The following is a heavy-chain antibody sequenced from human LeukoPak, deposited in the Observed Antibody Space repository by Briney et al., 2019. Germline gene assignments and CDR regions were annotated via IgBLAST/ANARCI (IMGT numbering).Heavy chain of an antibody. CDR2: IYYSRST. J-gene: IGHJ4*02. D-gene: IGHD5-24*01. CDR1: GGSISGSSYY. Sequence: SETLSLTCSVSGGSISGSSYYWGWIRQPPGKGLEWIGSIYYSRSTYYNPSLKSRVTISVDTSKNQFSLKLSSVTAADTAVFYCARRARWAQDFDYWGQGTLVTVSS. V-gene: IGHV4-39*01. CDR3: ARRARWAQDFDY.